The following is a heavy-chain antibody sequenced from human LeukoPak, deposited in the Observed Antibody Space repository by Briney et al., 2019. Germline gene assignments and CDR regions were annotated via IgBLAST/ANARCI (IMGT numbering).Heavy chain of an antibody. CDR2: IKQDGSEK. J-gene: IGHJ3*02. Sequence: PGGSLRLSCAASGFTFSSYWMSWVRQAPGKGLEWVANIKQDGSEKYYVDSVKGRFTISRDNAKDSLYLQMNSLRAEDTAVYYCARDVRYYYDSSGYPNDAFDIWGQGTMVTVSS. D-gene: IGHD3-22*01. CDR3: ARDVRYYYDSSGYPNDAFDI. CDR1: GFTFSSYW. V-gene: IGHV3-7*01.